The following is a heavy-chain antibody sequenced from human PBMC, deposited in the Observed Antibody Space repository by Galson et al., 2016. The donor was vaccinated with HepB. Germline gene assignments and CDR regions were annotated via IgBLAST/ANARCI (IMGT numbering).Heavy chain of an antibody. CDR2: IFASDADT. CDR1: GYTFTNYW. V-gene: IGHV5-51*01. J-gene: IGHJ3*02. D-gene: IGHD2-15*01. CDR3: ARVASRYSFDI. Sequence: QSGAEVKKSGESLKISCKASGYTFTNYWIGWLRQMPGKGLEWMRIIFASDADTRYTPSLQGQVTISADKSVSTAYLQWSSLKASDTAMYYCARVASRYSFDIWGQGTMVTVSS.